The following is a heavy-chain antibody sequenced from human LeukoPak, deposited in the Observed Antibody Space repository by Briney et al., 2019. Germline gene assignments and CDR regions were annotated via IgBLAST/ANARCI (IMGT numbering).Heavy chain of an antibody. V-gene: IGHV3-48*01. CDR2: ISSSSSTI. CDR1: GFTFSSYS. D-gene: IGHD6-6*01. J-gene: IGHJ3*02. Sequence: PGGSLRLSCAASGFTFSSYSMNWVRQAPGKGLEWVSYISSSSSTIYYADSVKGRFTISRDNAKNSLYLQMNSLRAEDTAVYYCARVYFGYSSSLLDAFDIWGQGTMVTVSS. CDR3: ARVYFGYSSSLLDAFDI.